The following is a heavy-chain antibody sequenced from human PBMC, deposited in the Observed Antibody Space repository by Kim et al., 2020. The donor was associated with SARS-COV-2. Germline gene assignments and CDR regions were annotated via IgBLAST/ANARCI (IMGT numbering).Heavy chain of an antibody. Sequence: DSVKGRFTISRDNSKNTLYLQMNSLRAEDTAVYYCAKDQGVGARGGLFDYWGQGTLVTVSS. J-gene: IGHJ4*02. CDR3: AKDQGVGARGGLFDY. D-gene: IGHD1-26*01. V-gene: IGHV3-23*01.